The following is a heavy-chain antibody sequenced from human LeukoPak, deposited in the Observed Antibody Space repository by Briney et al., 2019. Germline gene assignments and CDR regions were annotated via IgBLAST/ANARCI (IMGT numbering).Heavy chain of an antibody. J-gene: IGHJ4*02. V-gene: IGHV1-2*02. CDR2: INPNSGGT. D-gene: IGHD3-3*01. Sequence: ASVKGSCKASGYTFTGYYMHWVPQAPGQGLEWMGWINPNSGGTNYAQKFQGRVTMTRDTSISTAYMELSRLRSDDTAVYYCARETDHYDFWSGYYTAIDYWGQGTLVTVSS. CDR3: ARETDHYDFWSGYYTAIDY. CDR1: GYTFTGYY.